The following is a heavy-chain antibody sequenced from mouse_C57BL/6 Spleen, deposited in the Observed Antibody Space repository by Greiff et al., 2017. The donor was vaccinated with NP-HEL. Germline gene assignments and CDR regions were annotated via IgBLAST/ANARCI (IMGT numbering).Heavy chain of an antibody. J-gene: IGHJ3*01. V-gene: IGHV1-64*01. CDR3: ARDHDYVQAWFAY. D-gene: IGHD2-4*01. CDR2: IHPNSGST. CDR1: GYTFTSYW. Sequence: QVQLQQPGAELVKPGASVKLSCKASGYTFTSYWMHWVKQRPGQGLEWIGMIHPNSGSTNYNEKFKSKATLTVDKSSSTAYMQLSSLTSEDSAVYYCARDHDYVQAWFAYWGQGTLVTVSA.